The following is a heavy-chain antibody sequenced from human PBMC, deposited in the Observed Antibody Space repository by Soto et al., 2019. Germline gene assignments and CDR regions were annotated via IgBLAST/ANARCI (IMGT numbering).Heavy chain of an antibody. D-gene: IGHD3-3*01. CDR1: GFTFSRYC. CDR2: VKGDEITA. V-gene: IGHV3-74*01. Sequence: DVQLVESGGGSVQPGGSLRLSCVASGFTFSRYCVHWVRQAPGKGLVWVSRVKGDEITATYADSVEGRFTISRGNAKHTVDLHMHSLRADDTAVYYCARRAEGAYYHDYWGQGTLVTVSS. CDR3: ARRAEGAYYHDY. J-gene: IGHJ4*02.